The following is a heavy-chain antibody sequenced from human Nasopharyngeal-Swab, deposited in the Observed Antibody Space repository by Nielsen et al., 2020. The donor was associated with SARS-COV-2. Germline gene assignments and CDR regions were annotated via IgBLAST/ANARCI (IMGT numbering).Heavy chain of an antibody. CDR2: ISTDGNRT. V-gene: IGHV3-64D*06. J-gene: IGHJ4*02. Sequence: GESLKISCSASGFTFSTYAMHWVRQAPGKGLEYVSLISTDGNRTLYADSVKGRFTISRDNSKNTLYLQMSSLRPEDTALYYCVKAYCTSPIYFLEGYWGQGTLVTVSS. CDR3: VKAYCTSPIYFLEGY. CDR1: GFTFSTYA. D-gene: IGHD2-2*01.